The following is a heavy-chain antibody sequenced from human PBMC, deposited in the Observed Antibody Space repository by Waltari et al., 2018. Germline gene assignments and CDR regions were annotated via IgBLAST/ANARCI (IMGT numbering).Heavy chain of an antibody. CDR2: IYYIGST. V-gene: IGHV4-39*07. CDR3: ARYSSSPYYYGMDV. D-gene: IGHD6-13*01. Sequence: QLQLQESGPGLAKPSETLSLTCAVSGGSISRSNSYWGWIRQPPGKGLEWIGSIYYIGSTYYNPSLKSRVTISVDTSKNQFSLKLSSVTAADTAVYYCARYSSSPYYYGMDVWGQGTTVTVSS. CDR1: GGSISRSNSY. J-gene: IGHJ6*02.